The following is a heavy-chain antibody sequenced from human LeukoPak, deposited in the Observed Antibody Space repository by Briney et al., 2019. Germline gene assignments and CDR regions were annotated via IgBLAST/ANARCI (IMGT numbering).Heavy chain of an antibody. Sequence: SETLSLTCAVYGGSFSGYYWSWIRQPPGKGLEWIGEINHSGSTNYNPSLKSRVTISVDTSKNQFSLKLSSVTAADTAVYYCARGKPSYGSGTFYRPLEPNYMDVWGKGTTVTVSS. CDR2: INHSGST. CDR1: GGSFSGYY. J-gene: IGHJ6*03. D-gene: IGHD3-10*01. V-gene: IGHV4-34*01. CDR3: ARGKPSYGSGTFYRPLEPNYMDV.